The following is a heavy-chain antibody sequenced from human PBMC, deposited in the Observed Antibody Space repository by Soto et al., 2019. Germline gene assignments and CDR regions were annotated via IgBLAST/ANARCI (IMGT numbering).Heavy chain of an antibody. Sequence: VQLLESGGGLVQRGGSLRLSCAASGFTLSSYPVSWVRQAPGKGLQWVASVSVDAGTTYYADSVKGRFTISRDNSKNTLHLQMDSVRADDTAVYYCAKDGIRGIHIDNWGQGTPVTVSS. J-gene: IGHJ4*02. CDR1: GFTLSSYP. CDR2: VSVDAGTT. CDR3: AKDGIRGIHIDN. V-gene: IGHV3-23*01.